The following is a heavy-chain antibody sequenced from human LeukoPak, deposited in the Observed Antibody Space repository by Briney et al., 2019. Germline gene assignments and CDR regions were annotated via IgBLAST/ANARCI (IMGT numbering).Heavy chain of an antibody. D-gene: IGHD3-10*01. CDR1: GDSISSYY. V-gene: IGHV4-59*01. Sequence: SETLSLTCTLPGDSISSYYWSCIRQPPGKGLEWRWYIYYSGSTNYNPSLKSRVTISVDTSKNQFSLKLRSVTAADTAVYYCARSGKFGIYYYYMDVWGKGTTVTISS. J-gene: IGHJ6*03. CDR3: ARSGKFGIYYYYMDV. CDR2: IYYSGST.